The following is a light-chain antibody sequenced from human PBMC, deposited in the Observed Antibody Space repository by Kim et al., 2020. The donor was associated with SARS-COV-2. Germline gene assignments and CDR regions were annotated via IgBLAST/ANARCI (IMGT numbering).Light chain of an antibody. CDR3: QQYGTSPYT. V-gene: IGKV3-20*01. Sequence: EIVLTQSPGTLSLSPGERGTLSCRASQIVRYNNLAWYQQKPGQAPRLLIFGTSSRAAGIPDRFSGSRSGTDFTLTISRLEPEDFAVYYCQQYGTSPYTFGQGTKLEI. CDR1: QIVRYNN. CDR2: GTS. J-gene: IGKJ2*01.